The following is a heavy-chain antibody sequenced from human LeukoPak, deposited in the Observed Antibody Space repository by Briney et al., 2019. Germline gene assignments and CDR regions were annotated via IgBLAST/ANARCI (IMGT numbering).Heavy chain of an antibody. CDR3: AGARTTQYYFDF. CDR1: GGSINDYY. Sequence: SSETLSLTCTVSGGSINDYYWSWIRQPAGEGLEWICRIYPSGSTNYNPYTPSLKSRVTMSLDTSKNQFSLILSSVTAADTAMYYCAGARTTQYYFDFWGQGTLATVSS. D-gene: IGHD1-1*01. V-gene: IGHV4-4*07. CDR2: IYPSGST. J-gene: IGHJ4*02.